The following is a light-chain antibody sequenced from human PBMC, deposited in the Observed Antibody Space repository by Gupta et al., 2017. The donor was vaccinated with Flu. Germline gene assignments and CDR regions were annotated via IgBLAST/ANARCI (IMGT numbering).Light chain of an antibody. Sequence: TACTSLEGLVNGVGIIDFHCCRKQPELPPRRPILLASHRVAGVPDSLTGSGSGTSFTLTISRGEDKDVGIYFCMQSAPWPWAFGQGTKVEIK. V-gene: IGKV2-30*01. J-gene: IGKJ1*01. CDR1: EGLVNGVGIID. CDR3: MQSAPWPWA. CDR2: LAS.